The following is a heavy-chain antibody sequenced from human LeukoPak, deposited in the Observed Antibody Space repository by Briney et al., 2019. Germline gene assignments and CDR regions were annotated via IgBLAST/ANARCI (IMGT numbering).Heavy chain of an antibody. V-gene: IGHV3-23*01. Sequence: GGSPRLSCAASGFTFSSYAMSWVRQAPGKGLEWVSAISGVGGNTYYADSVKGRFTISRDNAKNSLYLQMNSLRAEDTAVYYCARDKEDFWSGPRWYWGQGTLVTVSS. CDR3: ARDKEDFWSGPRWY. CDR2: ISGVGGNT. D-gene: IGHD3-3*01. CDR1: GFTFSSYA. J-gene: IGHJ4*02.